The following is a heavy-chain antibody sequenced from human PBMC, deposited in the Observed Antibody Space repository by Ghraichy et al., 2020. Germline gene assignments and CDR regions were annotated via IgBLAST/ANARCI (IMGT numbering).Heavy chain of an antibody. Sequence: GESLNISCAASGFTFSSYWMSWVRQAPGKGLEWVANIKQDGSEKYYVDSVKGRFTISRDNAKKSLYLQMNSLRAEDTAVYYCAREVGSGAFDIWGQGTMVIVSS. V-gene: IGHV3-7*01. D-gene: IGHD3-10*01. CDR2: IKQDGSEK. CDR3: AREVGSGAFDI. J-gene: IGHJ3*02. CDR1: GFTFSSYW.